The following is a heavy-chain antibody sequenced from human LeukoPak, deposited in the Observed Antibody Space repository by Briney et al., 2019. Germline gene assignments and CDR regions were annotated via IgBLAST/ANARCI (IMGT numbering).Heavy chain of an antibody. D-gene: IGHD2-21*02. Sequence: PGGSLRLSCAASGFTFSSYGMHWVRQAPGKGLEWVAFIRYDGSNKYYADSVKGRFTISRDNSENTLYLQMNSLRAEDTAVYYCAPNIVVVTAEPHYFDYWGQGTLVTVSS. CDR1: GFTFSSYG. CDR3: APNIVVVTAEPHYFDY. J-gene: IGHJ4*02. V-gene: IGHV3-30*02. CDR2: IRYDGSNK.